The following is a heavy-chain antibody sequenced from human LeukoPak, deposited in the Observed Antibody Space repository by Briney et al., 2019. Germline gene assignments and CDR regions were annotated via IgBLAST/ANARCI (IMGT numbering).Heavy chain of an antibody. CDR2: IHYTGST. J-gene: IGHJ4*02. CDR1: GGSISSGDYY. D-gene: IGHD1-26*01. V-gene: IGHV4-30-4*01. CDR3: ARGGPTTLLFDS. Sequence: PSQTLSLTCTVSGGSISSGDYYWSWIRQPPGTCLEWIGYIHYTGSTYYNPSLKSRVTISVDTSKNQFSLKLTSVTAADTAVYYCARGGPTTLLFDSWGQGTLVTVSS.